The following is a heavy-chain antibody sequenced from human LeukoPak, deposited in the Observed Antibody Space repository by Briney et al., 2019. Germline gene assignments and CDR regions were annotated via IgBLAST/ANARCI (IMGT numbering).Heavy chain of an antibody. J-gene: IGHJ4*02. CDR3: ARAPRGSGWSHFFN. D-gene: IGHD6-19*01. Sequence: GGSLRLSCAASGFTFSSYSMNWVRQAPGRGLEWVSSISSSSSYISYADSVEGRFTISRDNAKNSLYLQMNSLRAEDTAVYYCARAPRGSGWSHFFNWGQGTLVTVSS. CDR2: ISSSSSYI. V-gene: IGHV3-21*01. CDR1: GFTFSSYS.